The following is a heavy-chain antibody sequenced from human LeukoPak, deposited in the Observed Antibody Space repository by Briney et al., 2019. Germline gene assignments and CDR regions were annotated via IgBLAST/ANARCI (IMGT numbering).Heavy chain of an antibody. CDR3: ARRWNYGRNYYIDV. CDR1: GGSFSNYY. D-gene: IGHD1-7*01. J-gene: IGHJ6*03. CDR2: INDSGRT. Sequence: PSETLSLTCAVYGGSFSNYYWSWIRQPPRKGLEWIGEINDSGRTNYNPSLMSRVTISVDTSKNQFSLRLNSVTATDTAVYYCARRWNYGRNYYIDVWGKGATVSVSS. V-gene: IGHV4-34*01.